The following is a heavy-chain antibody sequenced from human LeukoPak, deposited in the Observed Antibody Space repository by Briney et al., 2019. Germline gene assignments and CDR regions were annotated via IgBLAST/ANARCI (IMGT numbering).Heavy chain of an antibody. CDR2: IYSGGST. Sequence: GGSLRLSCAASGFTVSSNYMSWVRQAPGKGLEWVSVIYSGGSTYYADSVKGRFTISRDNSKNTLYLQMNSLRAEDTAVYYCARVYYDFWSGYPKSSYYYYMDVWGKGATVTVSS. CDR1: GFTVSSNY. D-gene: IGHD3-3*01. V-gene: IGHV3-53*01. J-gene: IGHJ6*03. CDR3: ARVYYDFWSGYPKSSYYYYMDV.